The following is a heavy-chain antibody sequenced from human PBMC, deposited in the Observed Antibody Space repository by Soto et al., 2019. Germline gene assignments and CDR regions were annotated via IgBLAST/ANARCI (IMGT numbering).Heavy chain of an antibody. Sequence: GGSLRLSCAASGFTFSSYAMSWVRQAPGKGLEWVSAISGSGGSTYYADSVKGRFTISRDNSKNTLYLQMNSLRAEDTAVYYCAKDGIVVVPAAMGDEYFQHWGQGTLVTVSS. CDR2: ISGSGGST. D-gene: IGHD2-2*01. J-gene: IGHJ1*01. CDR1: GFTFSSYA. CDR3: AKDGIVVVPAAMGDEYFQH. V-gene: IGHV3-23*01.